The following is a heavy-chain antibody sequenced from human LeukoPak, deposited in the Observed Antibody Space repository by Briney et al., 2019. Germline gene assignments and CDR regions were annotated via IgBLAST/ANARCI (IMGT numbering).Heavy chain of an antibody. D-gene: IGHD4-17*01. J-gene: IGHJ3*02. CDR2: INHSGST. V-gene: IGHV4-34*01. CDR1: GGSFSGYY. CDR3: ARGESYGDYFGAFDI. Sequence: PSETLSLTCAVYGGSFSGYYWSWIRQPPGKGLEWIGEINHSGSTNYNPSLKSRVTISVDTSKNQFSLKLSSVTAADTAVYYCARGESYGDYFGAFDIWGQGTMVTVSS.